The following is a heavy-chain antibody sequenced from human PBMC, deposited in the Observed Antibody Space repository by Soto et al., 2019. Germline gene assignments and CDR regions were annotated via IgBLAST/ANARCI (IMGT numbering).Heavy chain of an antibody. Sequence: VESGGGLVYPGGSLRLSCVDSGFRFSDYSMDWVRQAPGKGLQWISYISSNSDTTYYADSVKGRFTVSRDNAKNALFLQMNSLRDDDTATYYCARLPKGSLVTAWGQGARVTVSS. CDR3: ARLPKGSLVTA. V-gene: IGHV3-48*02. CDR2: ISSNSDTT. J-gene: IGHJ4*02. D-gene: IGHD2-21*02. CDR1: GFRFSDYS.